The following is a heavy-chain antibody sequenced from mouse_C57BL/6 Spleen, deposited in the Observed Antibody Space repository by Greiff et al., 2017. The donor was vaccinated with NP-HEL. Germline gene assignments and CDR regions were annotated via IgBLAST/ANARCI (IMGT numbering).Heavy chain of an antibody. D-gene: IGHD2-4*01. V-gene: IGHV1-64*01. Sequence: QVHVKQSGAELVKPGASVKLSCKASGYTFTSYWMHWVKQRPGQGLEWIGMIHPNSGSTNYNEKFKSKATLTVDKSSSTAYMQLSSLTSEDSAVYYCARIYDYRFAYWGQGTLVTVSA. CDR3: ARIYDYRFAY. J-gene: IGHJ3*01. CDR2: IHPNSGST. CDR1: GYTFTSYW.